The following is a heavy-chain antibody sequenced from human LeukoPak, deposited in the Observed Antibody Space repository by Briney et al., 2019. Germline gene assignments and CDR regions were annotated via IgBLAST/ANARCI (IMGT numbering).Heavy chain of an antibody. Sequence: PGGSLRLSCPASGFTFSSYGMNWVRQAPGKGLAWVAVIWYDGSNEYYADSVKGRFTISRDNSKNTVSLQLTRLTAEDTAVYYCARLGSGWSSDFWGQGTLVAVSS. D-gene: IGHD6-19*01. CDR1: GFTFSSYG. CDR3: ARLGSGWSSDF. J-gene: IGHJ4*02. CDR2: IWYDGSNE. V-gene: IGHV3-33*01.